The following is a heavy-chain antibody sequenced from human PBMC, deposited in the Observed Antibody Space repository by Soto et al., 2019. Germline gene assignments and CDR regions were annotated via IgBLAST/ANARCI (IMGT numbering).Heavy chain of an antibody. D-gene: IGHD5-12*01. CDR2: IKSKTDGGTT. CDR3: TTVGTHPNIVATILDVWAVYYYYYVMDV. Sequence: VGSLRLPCAVSGFTFSNAWMNWVRQAPGKGLEWVGRIKSKTDGGTTDYAAPVKGRFTISRDDSKNTLYLQMNSLKTEDTAVYYCTTVGTHPNIVATILDVWAVYYYYYVMDVWGQGTTVTGS. CDR1: GFTFSNAW. V-gene: IGHV3-15*07. J-gene: IGHJ6*02.